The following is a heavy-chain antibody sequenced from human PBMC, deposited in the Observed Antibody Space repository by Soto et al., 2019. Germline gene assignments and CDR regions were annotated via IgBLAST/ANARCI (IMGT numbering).Heavy chain of an antibody. Sequence: GGSLRLSCAGSGFNFNNFAMHWVRQAPGTGLEYVSSISDTGGSTFHADSVKGRFTISRDNSKNTLFLHMSNLRAEDTAMYYCTIVRVADSALDHWGQGALVTVSS. CDR2: ISDTGGST. CDR3: TIVRVADSALDH. CDR1: GFNFNNFA. D-gene: IGHD3-10*02. J-gene: IGHJ4*02. V-gene: IGHV3-64*04.